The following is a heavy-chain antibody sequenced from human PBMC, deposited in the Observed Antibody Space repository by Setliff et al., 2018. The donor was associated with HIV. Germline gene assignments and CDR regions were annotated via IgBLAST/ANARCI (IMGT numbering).Heavy chain of an antibody. V-gene: IGHV4-59*11. CDR2: IHHSGST. J-gene: IGHJ4*02. CDR1: GDFSNIQW. D-gene: IGHD1-1*01. Sequence: KPSETLSLTCTVSGDFSNIQWWTWMRQSPGLGLQWIGSIHHSGSTYYDPSLKNRVTLSVDTSNNQVSLTLPSVTAADTAVYYCAKQPGGHSFFDHWGQGSLVTVSS. CDR3: AKQPGGHSFFDH.